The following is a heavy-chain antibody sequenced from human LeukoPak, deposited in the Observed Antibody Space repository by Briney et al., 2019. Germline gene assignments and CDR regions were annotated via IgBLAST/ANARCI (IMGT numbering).Heavy chain of an antibody. J-gene: IGHJ5*02. D-gene: IGHD2-2*02. Sequence: GGSLRLSCAASGFTFSDYWMHWVRQAPGTGLVWVSLIDRDGSEKYYVDSVKGRFTISRDNAKNSLYLQMNSLRAEDTAVYYCARDLGVVVPAAISPHNWSDPWGQGTLVTVSS. CDR3: ARDLGVVVPAAISPHNWSDP. CDR1: GFTFSDYW. V-gene: IGHV3-7*01. CDR2: IDRDGSEK.